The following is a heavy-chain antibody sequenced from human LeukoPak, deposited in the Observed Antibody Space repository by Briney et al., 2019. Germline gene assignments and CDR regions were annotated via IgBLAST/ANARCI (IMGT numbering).Heavy chain of an antibody. J-gene: IGHJ6*04. CDR3: AELGITMIGGV. CDR2: ISSSSSSTI. D-gene: IGHD3-10*02. V-gene: IGHV3-48*01. Sequence: QAGGSLRLSCAASGFTFSSYGMTWVRQAPGKGLEWVSYISSSSSSTIYYADSVKGRFTISRDNAKNSLYLQMDSLRAEDTAVYYCAELGITMIGGVWGKGTTVTISS. CDR1: GFTFSSYG.